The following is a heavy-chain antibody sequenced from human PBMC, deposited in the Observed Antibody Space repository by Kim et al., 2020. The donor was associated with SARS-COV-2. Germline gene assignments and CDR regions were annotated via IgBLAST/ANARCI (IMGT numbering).Heavy chain of an antibody. CDR3: AKDRGSYYDDAFDI. V-gene: IGHV3-23*01. D-gene: IGHD1-26*01. Sequence: ADSGNGRFTSSGENSTTTLYLQMNSLRAEDTAVYYCAKDRGSYYDDAFDIWGQGTMVTVSS. J-gene: IGHJ3*02.